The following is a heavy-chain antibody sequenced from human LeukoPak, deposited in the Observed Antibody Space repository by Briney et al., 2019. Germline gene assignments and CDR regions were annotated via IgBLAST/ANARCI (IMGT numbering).Heavy chain of an antibody. CDR2: ISTYNGYT. CDR1: GYTFTAYT. CDR3: ARKGSSSCFDY. V-gene: IGHV1-18*01. J-gene: IGHJ4*02. Sequence: ASVKVSCKASGYTFTAYTIIWVRQAPGQGLEWMGWISTYNGYTDYTQKLQGRLTMTTDTSTSTAYMELRSLTSDDTAVYFCARKGSSSCFDYWGQGTLVTVSS. D-gene: IGHD6-6*01.